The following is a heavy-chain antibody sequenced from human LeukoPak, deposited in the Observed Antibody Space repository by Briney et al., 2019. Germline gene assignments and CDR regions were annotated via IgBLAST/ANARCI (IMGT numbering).Heavy chain of an antibody. CDR1: GGSINSGSYY. V-gene: IGHV4-61*02. Sequence: PSETLSLTCTVSGGSINSGSYYWSWIRQPAGKGLEWIGRMYVSGSTNYNPSLKSRATISVDTSKNQFSLNVTSVTAADTAVYYCARVGYDFWFDPWGQGTLVTVSS. CDR2: MYVSGST. CDR3: ARVGYDFWFDP. J-gene: IGHJ5*02. D-gene: IGHD5-12*01.